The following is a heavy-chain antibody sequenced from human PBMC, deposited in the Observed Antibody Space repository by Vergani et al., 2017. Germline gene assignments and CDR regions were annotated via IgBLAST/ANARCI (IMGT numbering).Heavy chain of an antibody. CDR1: GFTFSSYA. V-gene: IGHV3-23*01. CDR2: ISGSGGST. D-gene: IGHD1-26*01. CDR3: AKDSNSWGYYGLSYYYYYMDV. Sequence: EVQLLESGGGLVQPGGSLRLSCAASGFTFSSYAMSWVRQAPGKGLEWVSAISGSGGSTYYADSVKGRFTISRDNSKNTLYLQMNSLRAEDTAVYYCAKDSNSWGYYGLSYYYYYMDVWGKGP. J-gene: IGHJ6*03.